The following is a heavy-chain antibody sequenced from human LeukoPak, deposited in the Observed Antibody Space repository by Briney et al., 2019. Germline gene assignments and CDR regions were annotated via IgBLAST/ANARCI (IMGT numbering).Heavy chain of an antibody. CDR1: GFTFSDYY. CDR2: ISSSGSTI. J-gene: IGHJ6*03. Sequence: GGSLRLSCAASGFTFSDYYMSWIRQAPGKGLEWVSYISSSGSTIYYADSVKGRFTISRDNAKNSLYLQMNSLRAEDTAVYYCASNVYGGSYGYYYYYMDVWGKGTTVTVSS. CDR3: ASNVYGGSYGYYYYYMDV. V-gene: IGHV3-11*04. D-gene: IGHD1-26*01.